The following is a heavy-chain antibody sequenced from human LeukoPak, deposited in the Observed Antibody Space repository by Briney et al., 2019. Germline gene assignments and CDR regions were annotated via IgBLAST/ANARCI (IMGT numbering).Heavy chain of an antibody. CDR1: GFTFSSYS. V-gene: IGHV3-21*01. Sequence: GGSLRLSCAASGFTFSSYSLNWVRQAPGQVLEWVSSISSGSSYIYYADSVKGRFTISRDNARNSLYLQMNSLRAEDTAVYYCARVYSYGYDYWGQGTLVTVSS. CDR3: ARVYSYGYDY. CDR2: ISSGSSYI. J-gene: IGHJ4*02. D-gene: IGHD5-18*01.